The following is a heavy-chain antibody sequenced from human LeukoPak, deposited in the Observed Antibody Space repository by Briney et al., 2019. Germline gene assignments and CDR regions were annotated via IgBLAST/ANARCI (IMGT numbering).Heavy chain of an antibody. CDR1: GGTFSSYA. CDR2: IIPIFGTA. V-gene: IGHV1-69*13. CDR3: ARVDDSSGYYFLFYDPTFDY. J-gene: IGHJ4*02. D-gene: IGHD3-22*01. Sequence: GASVTVSCTASGGTFSSYAISWVRQAPGQGLEWMGGIIPIFGTANYAQKFQGRVTITADESTSTAYMELSSLRSEDTAVYYCARVDDSSGYYFLFYDPTFDYWGQGTLVTVSS.